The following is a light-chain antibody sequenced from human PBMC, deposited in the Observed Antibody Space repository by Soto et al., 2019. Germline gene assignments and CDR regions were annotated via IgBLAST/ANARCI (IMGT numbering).Light chain of an antibody. CDR3: KHSHIAPSLT. V-gene: IGKV1-39*01. Sequence: DIQMTQSPSSLSASVGVRITITCRASQSIGIYLNWYQQKPGRAPKLLIYGASTLQSGAPSRFSGSGSGTAFTLTISSVQLEDCATYYCKHSHIAPSLTFGGGIKVE. CDR2: GAS. J-gene: IGKJ4*01. CDR1: QSIGIY.